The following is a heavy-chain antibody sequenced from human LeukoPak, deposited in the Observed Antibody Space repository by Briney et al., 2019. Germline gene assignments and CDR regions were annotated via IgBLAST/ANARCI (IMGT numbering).Heavy chain of an antibody. CDR2: ISGSGGST. CDR1: GFTFSSYA. J-gene: IGHJ4*02. Sequence: GGSLRLSCAASGFTFSSYAMSWVRQAPGKGLEWVSAISGSGGSTYYADSVKGRFTISRDNSKNTLYLQMNSLRAEDTAVYYCARTTILGVVIIRAPFDYWGQGTLITVSS. V-gene: IGHV3-23*01. CDR3: ARTTILGVVIIRAPFDY. D-gene: IGHD3-3*01.